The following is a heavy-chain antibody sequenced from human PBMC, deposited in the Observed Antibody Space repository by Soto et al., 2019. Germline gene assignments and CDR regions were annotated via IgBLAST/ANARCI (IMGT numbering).Heavy chain of an antibody. CDR1: GFTLNDFG. Sequence: QVQLVQSGAEVKKSGASVKVSCKASGFTLNDFGVSWVRQAPGHGLEWMGWISGYDGNTNFAQKYEGRVTMTIDSSTSTAYMELRNLRSDDTAMYYCAREKWFGQTPFDSWGQGTLVTVAS. V-gene: IGHV1-18*01. CDR2: ISGYDGNT. J-gene: IGHJ4*02. D-gene: IGHD3-10*01. CDR3: AREKWFGQTPFDS.